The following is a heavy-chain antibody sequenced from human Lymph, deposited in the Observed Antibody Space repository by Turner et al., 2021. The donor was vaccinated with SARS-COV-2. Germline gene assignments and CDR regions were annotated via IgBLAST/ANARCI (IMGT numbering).Heavy chain of an antibody. J-gene: IGHJ4*02. CDR3: ARDLRFGELPAADH. CDR2: IWYDGINK. D-gene: IGHD3-10*01. CDR1: GFTFSSYG. Sequence: QVQLVESGGGVVHPGWSLSLPCAASGFTFSSYGMHWVRQAPGKGLEWVAVIWYDGINKYYADSVKGRFTISRDNSKNTLYLQMNSLRAEDSAVYYCARDLRFGELPAADHWGQGTLVTVSS. V-gene: IGHV3-33*01.